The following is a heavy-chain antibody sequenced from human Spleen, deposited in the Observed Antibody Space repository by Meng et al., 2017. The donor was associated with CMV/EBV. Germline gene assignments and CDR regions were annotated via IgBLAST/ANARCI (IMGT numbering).Heavy chain of an antibody. D-gene: IGHD2-2*01. V-gene: IGHV3-30-3*01. Sequence: GGSLRLSCAASEFTFNTYTIDWVRQAPGKGLEGVAFISCDGNTQYYADSVKGRFTISRDNSKSTLYLQMNSLRAEDTAVYYCAKAVDCSSTSCYWDYYYGMDVWGQGTTVTVSS. CDR2: ISCDGNTQ. CDR3: AKAVDCSSTSCYWDYYYGMDV. J-gene: IGHJ6*02. CDR1: EFTFNTYT.